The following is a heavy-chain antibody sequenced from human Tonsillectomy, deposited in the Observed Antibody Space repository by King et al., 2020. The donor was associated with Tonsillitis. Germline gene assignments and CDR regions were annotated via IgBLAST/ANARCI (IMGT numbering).Heavy chain of an antibody. J-gene: IGHJ3*02. Sequence: VQLVESGAEVKKPGESLKISCEGSGYSFTSYWIAWVRQMPGKGLEWMGIIYPGDSDTTYSPSFQGHVTISAVKSISTAYLQLSSLRASDTAMYYCARSDGGTVFDIWGLGTMVTVSS. V-gene: IGHV5-51*01. D-gene: IGHD1/OR15-1a*01. CDR3: ARSDGGTVFDI. CDR2: IYPGDSDT. CDR1: GYSFTSYW.